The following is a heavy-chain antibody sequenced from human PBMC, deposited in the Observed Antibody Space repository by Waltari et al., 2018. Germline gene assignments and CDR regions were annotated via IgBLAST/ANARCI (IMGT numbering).Heavy chain of an antibody. J-gene: IGHJ4*02. CDR2: VKQDGSDK. CDR3: ARLNWDVVKAFDY. CDR1: GFNFSSYW. V-gene: IGHV3-7*01. Sequence: EVQLVESGGGLVQPGGSLRLSGAASGFNFSSYWMSWVRQAPGTGLEWVANVKQDGSDKYYVDSVEGRFTISRDNAKNSLYLQMNSLRVEDPALDYCARLNWDVVKAFDYWGQGTLVTVSS. D-gene: IGHD3-22*01.